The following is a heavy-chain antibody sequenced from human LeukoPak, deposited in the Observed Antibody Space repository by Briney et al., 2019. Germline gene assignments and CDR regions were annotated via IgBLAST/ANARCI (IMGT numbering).Heavy chain of an antibody. CDR3: ARETSQKGAHYMDV. D-gene: IGHD3-16*01. CDR1: GGSISSSNYY. CDR2: IYYSART. J-gene: IGHJ6*03. V-gene: IGHV4-39*07. Sequence: MASETLSLTCTVSGGSISSSNYYWGWIRQPPGKGLECIGSIYYSARTYYNPSLKSRVTISVDTSKNQFSLKLSSVTAADTAVYYCARETSQKGAHYMDVWGKGTTVTISS.